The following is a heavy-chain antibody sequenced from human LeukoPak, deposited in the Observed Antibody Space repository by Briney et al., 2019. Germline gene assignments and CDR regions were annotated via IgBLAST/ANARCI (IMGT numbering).Heavy chain of an antibody. D-gene: IGHD2-15*01. V-gene: IGHV4-4*07. CDR1: GGSIRSYY. Sequence: SETLSLTCTVSGGSIRSYYWSWIQQPAGKGLEWIGRIYTSGSTNYNPSIKSRVTMSVDTSKNQFSLKLSSVTAADTAVYYCARDHCSGGSCYFPLDYWGQGTLVTVSS. CDR2: IYTSGST. CDR3: ARDHCSGGSCYFPLDY. J-gene: IGHJ4*02.